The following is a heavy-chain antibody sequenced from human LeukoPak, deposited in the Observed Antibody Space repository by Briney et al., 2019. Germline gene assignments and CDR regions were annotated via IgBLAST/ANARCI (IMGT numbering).Heavy chain of an antibody. CDR2: ISSSGSTI. V-gene: IGHV3-11*04. Sequence: GGSLRLSCAASGFTFSDYYMSWIRQAPGKGLAWVSYISSSGSTIYYADSVKGRFTISRDNAKNSLYLQMNSLRAEDTAVYYCARDGRGITPTYYFDYWGQGTLVTVSS. CDR1: GFTFSDYY. CDR3: ARDGRGITPTYYFDY. J-gene: IGHJ4*02. D-gene: IGHD3-10*01.